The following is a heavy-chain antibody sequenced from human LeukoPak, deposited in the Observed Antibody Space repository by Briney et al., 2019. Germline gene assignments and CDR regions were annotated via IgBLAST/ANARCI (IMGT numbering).Heavy chain of an antibody. CDR1: GFTFSSYS. J-gene: IGHJ4*02. CDR2: ISSGSSTI. Sequence: PGGSLRLSCAASGFTFSSYSMNWVRQAPGKGLEWVSYISSGSSTIYYADSVKGRFTISRDNSKNTLYLQMDSLRAEDTAVYYCARAGYCSGGSCYGSDYWGQGTLVSVSS. D-gene: IGHD2-15*01. CDR3: ARAGYCSGGSCYGSDY. V-gene: IGHV3-48*01.